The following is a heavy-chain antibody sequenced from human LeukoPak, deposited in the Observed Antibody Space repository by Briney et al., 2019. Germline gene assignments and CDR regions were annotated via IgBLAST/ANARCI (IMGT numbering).Heavy chain of an antibody. CDR1: GYTFTSYY. V-gene: IGHV1-46*03. CDR2: INPSGGST. J-gene: IGHJ4*02. D-gene: IGHD6-19*01. Sequence: GASVKVSCKASGYTFTSYYMHWVRQAPGQGLAWMGIINPSGGSTSYAQKFQGRVTMTRDTYKCTVYMELSSLRSEDTAVYYCARETNRYSSGWLQSFGLYWGQGTLVTVSS. CDR3: ARETNRYSSGWLQSFGLY.